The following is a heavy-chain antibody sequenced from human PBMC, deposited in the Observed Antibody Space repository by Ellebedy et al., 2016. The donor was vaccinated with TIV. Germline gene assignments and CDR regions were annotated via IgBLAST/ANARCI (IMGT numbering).Heavy chain of an antibody. J-gene: IGHJ4*02. Sequence: GGSLRLSXAASGFIFSNYAMSWVRQAPGKGLEWVSTISGTGRSTYYADTVEGRFTISRDNSKNILYLQMNSPRAEDAALYHCVKGGDYDRPDDWGQGTLVTVSS. CDR1: GFIFSNYA. V-gene: IGHV3-23*01. D-gene: IGHD4-17*01. CDR2: ISGTGRST. CDR3: VKGGDYDRPDD.